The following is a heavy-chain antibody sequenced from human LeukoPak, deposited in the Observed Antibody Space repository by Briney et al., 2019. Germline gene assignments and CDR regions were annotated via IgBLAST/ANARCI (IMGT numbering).Heavy chain of an antibody. J-gene: IGHJ4*02. CDR2: INWNGGST. CDR3: ATHPSVMAVAGHHDY. D-gene: IGHD6-19*01. V-gene: IGHV3-20*04. Sequence: RTGGSLRLSCAASGFTFDDYGMSWVRQAPGKGLGWVSGINWNGGSTGYADSVKGRFTISRDNAKNSLYLQMNSLRAEDTALYYCATHPSVMAVAGHHDYWGQGTLVTVSS. CDR1: GFTFDDYG.